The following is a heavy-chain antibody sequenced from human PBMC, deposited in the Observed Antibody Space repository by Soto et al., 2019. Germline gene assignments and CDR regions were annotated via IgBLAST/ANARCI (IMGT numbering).Heavy chain of an antibody. D-gene: IGHD6-6*01. CDR1: GYTFTSYY. CDR3: ASETLEYSSSSGYYYYGMDV. J-gene: IGHJ6*02. Sequence: GASVKVSCKASGYTFTSYYMHWVRQAPGQGLEWMGIINPSGGSTSYAQKFQGRVTMTRDTSTSTVYMELSSLRSEDTAVYYCASETLEYSSSSGYYYYGMDVWGQGTTVTVSS. CDR2: INPSGGST. V-gene: IGHV1-46*01.